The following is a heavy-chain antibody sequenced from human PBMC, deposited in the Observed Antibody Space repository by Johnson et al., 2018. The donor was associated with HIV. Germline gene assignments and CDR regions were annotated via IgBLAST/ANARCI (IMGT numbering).Heavy chain of an antibody. J-gene: IGHJ3*02. CDR1: GFTFSSYG. Sequence: QVQLVESGGGVVQPGRSLRLSCAASGFTFSSYGMHWVRQAPGKGLEWVAVISYDGSNKYYADSVKGRFTISRDNSKNTLYLQMNSLRAEDTAVYYCARDRFYSSSWEGAADAFDIWGQG. CDR3: ARDRFYSSSWEGAADAFDI. V-gene: IGHV3-30*03. D-gene: IGHD6-13*01. CDR2: ISYDGSNK.